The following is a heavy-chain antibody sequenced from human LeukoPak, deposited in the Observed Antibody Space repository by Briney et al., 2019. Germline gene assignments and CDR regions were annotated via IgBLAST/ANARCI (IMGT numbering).Heavy chain of an antibody. CDR2: ISPILGTA. CDR1: GGTFSSYA. J-gene: IGHJ4*02. Sequence: GSSVKVSCKASGGTFSSYAISWVRQAPGQGLEWMGGISPILGTANYAQKFQGRVTITADESTSTAYMELSSLRSEDTAVYYCARSQTYCSGGSCYSGQSFDYWGPGTLVTVSS. D-gene: IGHD2-15*01. CDR3: ARSQTYCSGGSCYSGQSFDY. V-gene: IGHV1-69*01.